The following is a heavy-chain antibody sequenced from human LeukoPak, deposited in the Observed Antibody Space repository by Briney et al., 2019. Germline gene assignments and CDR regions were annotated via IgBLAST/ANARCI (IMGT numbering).Heavy chain of an antibody. V-gene: IGHV7-4-1*02. J-gene: IGHJ4*02. CDR2: INTNTGNP. Sequence: GASVKVSCKASGYTFTSNAMNWVRQAPGQGLEWVGWINTNTGNPTYAQGFTGRFVFSLDTSVSTAYLQISSLKAEDTAVYYCARAKYSGTYGGFDYWGQGTLVTVSS. CDR3: ARAKYSGTYGGFDY. CDR1: GYTFTSNA. D-gene: IGHD1-26*01.